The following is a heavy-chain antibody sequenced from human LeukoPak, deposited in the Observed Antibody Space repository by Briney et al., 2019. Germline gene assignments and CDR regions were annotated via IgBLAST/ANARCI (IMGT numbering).Heavy chain of an antibody. V-gene: IGHV4-59*01. D-gene: IGHD3-10*01. Sequence: PSETLSLTCTVSGGSISSSYWSWIRQPPGKGLEWIGYIYYSGSTNYNPSLKSRVTISVDTSKNQFSLKLSSVTAADTAVYYCARLLITMVRGVIIHTLDYWGQGTLVTVSS. CDR3: ARLLITMVRGVIIHTLDY. J-gene: IGHJ4*02. CDR1: GGSISSSY. CDR2: IYYSGST.